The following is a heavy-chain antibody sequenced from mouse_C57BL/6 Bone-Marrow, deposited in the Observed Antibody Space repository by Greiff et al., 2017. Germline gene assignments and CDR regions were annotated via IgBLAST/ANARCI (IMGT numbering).Heavy chain of an antibody. Sequence: QVQLQQPGAELVKPGASVKLSCKASGYTFTSYWMQWVNQRPGQGLEWIGEIDPSDSYTTYNQKFKGKATLTADTSSSTAYMQRSSLTSEDAAVYYCASEYSNYLYCFDYWGQGTPLTVSS. V-gene: IGHV1-50*01. D-gene: IGHD2-5*01. CDR2: IDPSDSYT. CDR1: GYTFTSYW. CDR3: ASEYSNYLYCFDY. J-gene: IGHJ2*01.